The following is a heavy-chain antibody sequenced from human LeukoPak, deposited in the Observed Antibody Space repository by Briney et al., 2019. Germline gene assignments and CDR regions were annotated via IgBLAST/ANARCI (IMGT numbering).Heavy chain of an antibody. Sequence: GGSLRLSCAASGFTFSSYTINWVRHAPGKGLEWVSSISSISSYIYYADSVKGRFTISRDNAKNSLYLQMNSLRAEDTAVYYCARATIAAAGFLSWFDPWGQGALVTVSS. CDR1: GFTFSSYT. V-gene: IGHV3-21*01. CDR2: ISSISSYI. J-gene: IGHJ5*02. CDR3: ARATIAAAGFLSWFDP. D-gene: IGHD6-13*01.